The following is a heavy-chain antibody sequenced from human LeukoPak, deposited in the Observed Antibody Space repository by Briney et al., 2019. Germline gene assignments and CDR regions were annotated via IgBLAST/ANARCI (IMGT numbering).Heavy chain of an antibody. Sequence: PGGSLRLSCAASGFTFSNYAMNWVRQAPGKGLEWVSAIGGSGGSTYYADSVKGRFTISRDNAKNTLYLQMNSLRAEDTAVYYCARDGRAYCGGDCYHAFDYWGQGTLVTVSS. CDR2: IGGSGGST. CDR1: GFTFSNYA. D-gene: IGHD2-21*02. V-gene: IGHV3-23*01. J-gene: IGHJ4*02. CDR3: ARDGRAYCGGDCYHAFDY.